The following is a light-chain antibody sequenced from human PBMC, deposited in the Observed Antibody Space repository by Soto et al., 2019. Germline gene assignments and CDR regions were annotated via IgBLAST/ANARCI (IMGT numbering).Light chain of an antibody. CDR3: QQYNNWPLT. Sequence: EIVMTQSPATLSVSPGEMATPPCGASQGVCRNLAWYRQKPGQAPSFLIYGASTGATGIPARFSCSGSGTEFTLTISSLQSEDFAVYYCQQYNNWPLTFGGGTKVEIK. V-gene: IGKV3-15*01. CDR1: QGVCRN. CDR2: GAS. J-gene: IGKJ4*01.